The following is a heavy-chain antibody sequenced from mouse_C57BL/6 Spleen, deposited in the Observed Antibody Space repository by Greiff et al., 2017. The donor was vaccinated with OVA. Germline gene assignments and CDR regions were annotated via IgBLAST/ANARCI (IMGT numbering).Heavy chain of an antibody. J-gene: IGHJ3*01. D-gene: IGHD2-1*01. CDR3: ARSPDYGNYGGWFAY. CDR1: GFSLTSYA. CDR2: IWTGGGT. Sequence: VKLVESGPGLVAPSQSLSITCTVSGFSLTSYAISWVRQPPGKGLEWLGVIWTGGGTNYNSALKSRLSISKDNSKSQVFLKMNSLQTDDTARYYCARSPDYGNYGGWFAYWGQGTLVTVSA. V-gene: IGHV2-9-1*01.